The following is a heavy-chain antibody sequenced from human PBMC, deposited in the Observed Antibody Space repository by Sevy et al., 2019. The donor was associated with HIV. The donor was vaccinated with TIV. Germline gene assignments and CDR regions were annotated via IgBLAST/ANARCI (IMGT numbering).Heavy chain of an antibody. V-gene: IGHV3-23*01. Sequence: GGSLRLSCAASGSTFSSYAMTWVRQAPEKGLEWVSSISGSGGSSTYADSVKGRFTVSRDNSKNTLYLQMNSLRVEDEAIYYCAYSESGTYYPLRLDYWGQGTMVTVSS. J-gene: IGHJ4*02. D-gene: IGHD1-26*01. CDR2: ISGSGGSS. CDR3: AYSESGTYYPLRLDY. CDR1: GSTFSSYA.